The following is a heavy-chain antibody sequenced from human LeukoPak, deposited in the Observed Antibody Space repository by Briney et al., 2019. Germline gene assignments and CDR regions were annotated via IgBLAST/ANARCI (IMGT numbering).Heavy chain of an antibody. CDR2: IIPIFGTA. CDR1: GGTFSSYA. D-gene: IGHD3-22*01. Sequence: AVKVSCKASGGTFSSYAISWVRQAPGQGLEWMGGIIPIFGTANYAQKFQGRVTITADESTSTAYMELSSLRSEDTAVYYCAKDPHEDSNTYYYDSSLGYFDYWGQGTLVTVSS. V-gene: IGHV1-69*13. J-gene: IGHJ4*02. CDR3: AKDPHEDSNTYYYDSSLGYFDY.